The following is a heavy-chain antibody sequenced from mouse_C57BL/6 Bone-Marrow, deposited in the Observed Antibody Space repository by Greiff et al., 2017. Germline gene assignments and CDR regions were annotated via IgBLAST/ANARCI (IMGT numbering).Heavy chain of an antibody. J-gene: IGHJ3*01. CDR2: ISDGGSYT. D-gene: IGHD3-2*02. V-gene: IGHV5-4*01. CDR1: GFTFSSYA. CDR3: ARDGRQRRLLFAY. Sequence: EVKLVESGGGLVKPGGSLKLSCAASGFTFSSYAMSWVRQTPEKRLEWVATISDGGSYTYYPDNVKGRFTISRDNAKNNLYLQMSHLKSEDTAMYDCARDGRQRRLLFAYWGQGTLVTVSA.